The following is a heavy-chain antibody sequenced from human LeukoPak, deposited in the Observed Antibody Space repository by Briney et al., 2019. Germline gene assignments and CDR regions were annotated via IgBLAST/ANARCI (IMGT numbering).Heavy chain of an antibody. CDR1: GYTFTGYY. CDR2: INPNTGDT. Sequence: ASVKVSCKASGYTFTGYYLHWVRQAPGHGLEWMGWINPNTGDTNYARKFQGRVTMTRDTSITTAYLELSRLRSDDTAVYYCARGGYTYGPQYYYYYMDVWGKGTTATVSS. V-gene: IGHV1-2*02. CDR3: ARGGYTYGPQYYYYYMDV. J-gene: IGHJ6*03. D-gene: IGHD5-18*01.